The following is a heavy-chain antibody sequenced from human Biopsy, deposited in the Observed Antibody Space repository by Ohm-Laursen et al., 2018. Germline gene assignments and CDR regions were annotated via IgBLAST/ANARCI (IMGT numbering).Heavy chain of an antibody. Sequence: GASVKVSCKASGYTFTGYHVHWVRQAPGQGLEWMGWINAKTGDTNYAQKFQGRVTMTRDTSISTAYVGLSSLRSEDTAIYFCARAVAGTGGVFDSWGQGTLVTVSS. CDR3: ARAVAGTGGVFDS. J-gene: IGHJ4*02. D-gene: IGHD6-19*01. CDR2: INAKTGDT. CDR1: GYTFTGYH. V-gene: IGHV1-2*02.